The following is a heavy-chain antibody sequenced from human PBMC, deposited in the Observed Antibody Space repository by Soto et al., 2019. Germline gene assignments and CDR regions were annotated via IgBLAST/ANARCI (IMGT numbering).Heavy chain of an antibody. CDR2: ISPNSGAT. Sequence: ASVKVSCKASGYTFTDYYIHWVRQAPGQGLEWMGWISPNSGATNYAQKFQGRVTMTRDTSISTAYMELSRLRSDDTAVYYCARDLVPAAISFYGMDVWGQGTTVTVSS. D-gene: IGHD2-2*01. CDR3: ARDLVPAAISFYGMDV. J-gene: IGHJ6*02. CDR1: GYTFTDYY. V-gene: IGHV1-2*02.